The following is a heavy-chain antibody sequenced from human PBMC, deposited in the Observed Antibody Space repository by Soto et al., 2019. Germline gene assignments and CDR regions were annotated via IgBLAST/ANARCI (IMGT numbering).Heavy chain of an antibody. Sequence: ASVKVSCKASGYTFTSYAMHWVRQAPGQRLEWMGWINAGNGNTKYSQKFQGRVTITRDTSASTAYMELSSLRSEDTAVYYCARVGPRYSSGWYYFDYWGQGTLVTVSS. V-gene: IGHV1-3*01. CDR2: INAGNGNT. CDR3: ARVGPRYSSGWYYFDY. J-gene: IGHJ4*02. D-gene: IGHD6-19*01. CDR1: GYTFTSYA.